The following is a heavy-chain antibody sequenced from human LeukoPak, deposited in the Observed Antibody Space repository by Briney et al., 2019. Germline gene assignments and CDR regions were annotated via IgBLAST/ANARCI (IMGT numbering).Heavy chain of an antibody. V-gene: IGHV1-18*01. D-gene: IGHD3-22*01. CDR1: GYTFTSYG. CDR2: ISAYNGNT. CDR3: ARDSSGYWGDAFDI. Sequence: ASVKVSCKASGYTFTSYGISWVRQAPGQGLEWMGWISAYNGNTNYAQKLQGRVTMTTDTSTSTAYMEPRSLRSDDTAVYYCARDSSGYWGDAFDIWGQGTMVTVSS. J-gene: IGHJ3*02.